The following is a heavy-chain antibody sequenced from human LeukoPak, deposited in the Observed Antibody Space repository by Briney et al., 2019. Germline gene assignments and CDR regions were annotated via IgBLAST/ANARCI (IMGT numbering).Heavy chain of an antibody. Sequence: GRSLRLSCAASGFTFSSYGMHWVRQAPGKGLEWVAVISYDGSNKYYADSVKGRFTISRDNSKDTLYLQMNSLRAEDTAVYYCAKARDIVVVVAPLWFDPWGQGTLVTVSS. CDR3: AKARDIVVVVAPLWFDP. D-gene: IGHD2-15*01. J-gene: IGHJ5*02. CDR2: ISYDGSNK. V-gene: IGHV3-30*18. CDR1: GFTFSSYG.